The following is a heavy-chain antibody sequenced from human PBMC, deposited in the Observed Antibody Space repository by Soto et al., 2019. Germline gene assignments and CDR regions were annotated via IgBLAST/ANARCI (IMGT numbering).Heavy chain of an antibody. CDR2: ISGSGGST. CDR3: AKINWGTSGYFDY. J-gene: IGHJ4*02. CDR1: GFTFSSYA. D-gene: IGHD7-27*01. V-gene: IGHV3-23*01. Sequence: GGSLRLSSAASGFTFSSYAMSWVRQAPGKGLEWVSAISGSGGSTYYADSVKGRFTISRDNSKNTLYLQMNSLRAEDTAVYYCAKINWGTSGYFDYWGQGTLVTVSS.